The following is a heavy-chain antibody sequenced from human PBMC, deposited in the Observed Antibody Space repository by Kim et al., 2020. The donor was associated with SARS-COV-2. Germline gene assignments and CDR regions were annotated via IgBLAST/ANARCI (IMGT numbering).Heavy chain of an antibody. J-gene: IGHJ5*02. CDR2: ISFDGSGK. CDR3: ARAGVPDATYWFDP. Sequence: GGSLRLSCAASGFTFSSYAMLWVRQAPGKGPEWVAVISFDGSGKYYVDSVKGRFTISRDNSKNTLYLQMNSLRAEDTAVYYCARAGVPDATYWFDPWGQGTLVTVSS. D-gene: IGHD2-2*01. CDR1: GFTFSSYA. V-gene: IGHV3-30*04.